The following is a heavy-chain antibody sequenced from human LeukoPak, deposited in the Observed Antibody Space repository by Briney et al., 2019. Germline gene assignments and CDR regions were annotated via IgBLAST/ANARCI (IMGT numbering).Heavy chain of an antibody. CDR2: IYSGGST. V-gene: IGHV4-39*01. CDR3: ARLLGSSSWDPGVFDY. D-gene: IGHD6-13*01. CDR1: GGSISSSSYY. Sequence: PSETLSLTCTVSGGSISSSSYYWGWNRQPPGKGLEWIGSIYSGGSTYYNPSLKSRVTISVDTSKNQFSLKLTSVTAADTAVYYCARLLGSSSWDPGVFDYWGQGTLVTVSS. J-gene: IGHJ4*02.